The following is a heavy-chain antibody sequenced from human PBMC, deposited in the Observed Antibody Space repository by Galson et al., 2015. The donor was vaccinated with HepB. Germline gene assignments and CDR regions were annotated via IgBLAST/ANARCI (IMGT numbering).Heavy chain of an antibody. J-gene: IGHJ4*02. CDR1: GFTFSRYD. D-gene: IGHD2-15*01. CDR3: ATIPSAAGDF. CDR2: ISYDGNHK. Sequence: SLRLSCAASGFTFSRYDMHWVRLAPGKGLEWVAVISYDGNHKYNADSVKGRFTISRDNSRNTLYLQMNNLRADDTAVYYCATIPSAAGDFWGQGTLVTVSS. V-gene: IGHV3-30*03.